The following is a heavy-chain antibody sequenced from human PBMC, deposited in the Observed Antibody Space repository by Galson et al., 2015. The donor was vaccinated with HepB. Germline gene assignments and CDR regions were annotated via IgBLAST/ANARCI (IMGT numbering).Heavy chain of an antibody. J-gene: IGHJ6*02. CDR2: FSFDGSHK. D-gene: IGHD5/OR15-5a*01. V-gene: IGHV3-30*03. CDR3: ARDLISTRDTYAMDV. CDR1: EFTFGRYG. Sequence: SLRLSCAASEFTFGRYGMHWVRQAPGKGLEWVAFFSFDGSHKHYADSVKGRFSISRDNLKNTLYLDMNSLRAEDTAVYYCARDLISTRDTYAMDVWGQGTTVTVSS.